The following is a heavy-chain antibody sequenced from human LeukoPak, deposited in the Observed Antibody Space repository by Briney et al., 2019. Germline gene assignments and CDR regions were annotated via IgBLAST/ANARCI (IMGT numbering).Heavy chain of an antibody. CDR2: ILPLFGTA. J-gene: IGHJ6*03. D-gene: IGHD2-8*02. Sequence: SVKLSCKVFGGTSTTFSSHAISWLRQAPGQGLEWMGGILPLFGTAEYAQTFQGRVSITADQSTTTAYLEVSRLRSDDTAIYYCAVAGAMRGVGYYYYCMDVWGKGTTVSVSS. CDR1: GGTSTTFSSHA. CDR3: AVAGAMRGVGYYYYCMDV. V-gene: IGHV1-69*13.